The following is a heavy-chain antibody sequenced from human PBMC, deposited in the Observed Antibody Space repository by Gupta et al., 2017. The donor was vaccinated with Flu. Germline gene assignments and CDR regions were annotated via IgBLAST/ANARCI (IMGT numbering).Heavy chain of an antibody. CDR1: GGSISSSSYY. J-gene: IGHJ4*02. CDR3: AIQFGIYSGSYYAIDY. D-gene: IGHD1-26*01. V-gene: IGHV4-39*01. CDR2: IYYSGST. Sequence: QLQLQESGPGLVKPSETLSLTCTVSGGSISSSSYYWGWIRQPPGKGLEWIGSIYYSGSTYYNPSLKSRVTISVDTSKNQFSLKLSSVTAADTAVYYCAIQFGIYSGSYYAIDYWGQGTLVTVSS.